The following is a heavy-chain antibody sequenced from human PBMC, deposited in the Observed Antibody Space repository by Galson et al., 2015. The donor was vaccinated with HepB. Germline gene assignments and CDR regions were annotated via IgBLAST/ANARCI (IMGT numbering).Heavy chain of an antibody. CDR3: AKDTTYIVFDY. D-gene: IGHD1-26*01. Sequence: SLRLSCAASGFTFSTFAMTWVRQSPGKGLEWVATISGGGATTYYADSVKGRFAISRDNSKNTLYLQMNSLRADDTAVYFCAKDTTYIVFDYWGQGTLITVSS. CDR1: GFTFSTFA. J-gene: IGHJ4*02. V-gene: IGHV3-23*01. CDR2: ISGGGATT.